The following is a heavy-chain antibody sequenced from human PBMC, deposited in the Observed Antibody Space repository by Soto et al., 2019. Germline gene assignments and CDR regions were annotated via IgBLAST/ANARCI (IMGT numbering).Heavy chain of an antibody. CDR2: INRNGKNR. D-gene: IGHD2-8*01. Sequence: QVQLVESGGGVVKPGGSLRLSCAASGFTFSDYYMSWIRQAPGRGLEWLSYINRNGKNRDYADSVRGRFTISRDNAKTSLYLKMNGLSVEDTAVYYCARRRRTDMDDIVLMPDFDFWGQGTLVTVSS. J-gene: IGHJ4*02. CDR3: ARRRRTDMDDIVLMPDFDF. V-gene: IGHV3-11*01. CDR1: GFTFSDYY.